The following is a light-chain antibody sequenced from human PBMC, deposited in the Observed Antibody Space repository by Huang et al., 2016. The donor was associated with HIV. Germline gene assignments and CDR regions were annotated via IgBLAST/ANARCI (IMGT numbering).Light chain of an antibody. CDR2: KAT. J-gene: IGKJ5*01. CDR1: QSLSNW. CDR3: QQCNSIPIT. Sequence: DIQMTPPPSTLSASVGDRGVITCRASQSLSNWLAWYQQKPGKAPKLLIYKATSRENGVPSRFIGSGSGTKFTLTISSLQPDDFATYYCQQCNSIPITFGQGTRLEI. V-gene: IGKV1-5*03.